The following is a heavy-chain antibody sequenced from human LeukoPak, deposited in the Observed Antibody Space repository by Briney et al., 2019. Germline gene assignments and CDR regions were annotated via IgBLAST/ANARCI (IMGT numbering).Heavy chain of an antibody. Sequence: SETLSLTCTVSGGSISSYYWSWIRQPPGKGLEWIGYIYYSGSTNYNPSLKSRVTILVDTSKNQFSLKLSSVTAADTAVYYCARAYSSSWYPYYFDYWGQGTLVTVSS. J-gene: IGHJ4*02. CDR1: GGSISSYY. CDR3: ARAYSSSWYPYYFDY. V-gene: IGHV4-59*01. CDR2: IYYSGST. D-gene: IGHD6-13*01.